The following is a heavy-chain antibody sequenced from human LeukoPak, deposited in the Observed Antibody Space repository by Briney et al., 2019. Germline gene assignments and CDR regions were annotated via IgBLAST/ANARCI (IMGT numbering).Heavy chain of an antibody. J-gene: IGHJ4*02. CDR1: GFTVSSNY. D-gene: IGHD3-3*01. CDR2: IYSGGST. CDR3: ARGGGTYYDFWSGYDY. Sequence: GGSLRLSCAASGFTVSSNYMSWVRQAPGKGLEWVSVIYSGGSTYYADSVKGRFTISRDNSKNTLYLQMNSLRAEDTAVYYCARGGGTYYDFWSGYDYWGQGTLVTVSS. V-gene: IGHV3-53*01.